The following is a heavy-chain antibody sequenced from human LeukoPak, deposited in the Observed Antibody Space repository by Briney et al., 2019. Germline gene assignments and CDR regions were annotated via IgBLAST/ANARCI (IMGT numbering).Heavy chain of an antibody. Sequence: SETLSLTCGVSGYSISSGYQWAWIRQSPGKGLEWIGSIYHSGSAHYNPSLKSRVTISVETSKNQFSLNMYSVTAADTADSFCPRNPRGRTPDSTGTSCDENYSDPGGQGTLVTVSS. J-gene: IGHJ5*02. V-gene: IGHV4-38-2*01. CDR2: IYHSGSA. CDR3: PRNPRGRTPDSTGTSCDENYSDP. D-gene: IGHD2-2*01. CDR1: GYSISSGYQ.